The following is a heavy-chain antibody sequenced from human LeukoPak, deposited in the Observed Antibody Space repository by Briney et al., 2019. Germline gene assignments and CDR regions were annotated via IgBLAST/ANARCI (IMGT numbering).Heavy chain of an antibody. CDR2: INHSGST. V-gene: IGHV4-34*01. CDR1: GGSFSGYY. D-gene: IGHD3-22*01. J-gene: IGHJ5*02. Sequence: SETLSLTCAVYGGSFSGYYWSWIRQPPGKGLEWIGEINHSGSTNYNPSLKSRVTISVDTSKNQFSLKLSSVTAADTAVHYCARVRGATYYYDSSGYPNWFDPWGQGTLVTVSS. CDR3: ARVRGATYYYDSSGYPNWFDP.